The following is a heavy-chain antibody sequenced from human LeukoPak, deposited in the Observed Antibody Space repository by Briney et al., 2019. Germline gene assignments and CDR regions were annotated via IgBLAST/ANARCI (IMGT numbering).Heavy chain of an antibody. CDR1: GFTFSSYG. J-gene: IGHJ4*02. Sequence: GRSLRLSCAASGFTFSSYGMHWVRQAPGKGLEWVAVISYDGSIKYYADSVKGRFTISRDNSKNTLYLQMNSLRAEDTAVYYCARDDGTSRDGYNSYFDYWGQGTLVTVSS. CDR3: ARDDGTSRDGYNSYFDY. V-gene: IGHV3-30*03. D-gene: IGHD5-24*01. CDR2: ISYDGSIK.